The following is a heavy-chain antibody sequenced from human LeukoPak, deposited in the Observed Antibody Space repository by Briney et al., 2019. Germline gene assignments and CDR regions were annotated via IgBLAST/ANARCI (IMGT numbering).Heavy chain of an antibody. J-gene: IGHJ4*02. D-gene: IGHD6-19*01. CDR2: IRYDGSNK. V-gene: IGHV3-30*02. Sequence: PGGSLRLSCAASGFTFSSYGMHWVRQAPGKGLEWVAFIRYDGSNKYYADSVKGRFTISRDNSKNTLYLQMNSLRAEDTAVYYCARVASSGWLLDYWGQGTLVTVSS. CDR3: ARVASSGWLLDY. CDR1: GFTFSSYG.